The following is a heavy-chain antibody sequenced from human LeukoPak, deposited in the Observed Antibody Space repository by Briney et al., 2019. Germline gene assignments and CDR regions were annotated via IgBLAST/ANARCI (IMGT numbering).Heavy chain of an antibody. V-gene: IGHV4-61*02. J-gene: IGHJ4*02. CDR2: IYTSGST. D-gene: IGHD3-16*01. CDR3: AARVMITFGLVVLDY. Sequence: PSETLSLTCTVSGGSISSGSYYWSWIRQPAGKGLEWIGRIYTSGSTNYNPSLKSRVTISVDTSKNQFSLKLSSVTAADTAVYYCAARVMITFGLVVLDYWGQGTLVTVSS. CDR1: GGSISSGSYY.